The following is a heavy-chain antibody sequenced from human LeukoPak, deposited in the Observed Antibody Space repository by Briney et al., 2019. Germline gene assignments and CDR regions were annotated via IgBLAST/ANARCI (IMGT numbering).Heavy chain of an antibody. CDR2: ISGRGGST. V-gene: IGHV3-23*01. CDR3: AKPFYYYGSGSYEGPNDAFDI. Sequence: GGSMRLSCAASGFTLSSYAMSWVRQAPGKGLKWVSAISGRGGSTYYADSVKGRFTISRDNSKNTLYLQINSLRAEDKAVYYCAKPFYYYGSGSYEGPNDAFDIWGQGTMVTVSS. D-gene: IGHD3-10*01. J-gene: IGHJ3*02. CDR1: GFTLSSYA.